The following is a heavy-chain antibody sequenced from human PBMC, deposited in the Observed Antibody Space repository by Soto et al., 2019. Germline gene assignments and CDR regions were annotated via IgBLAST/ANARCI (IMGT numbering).Heavy chain of an antibody. CDR3: ARDRPVRSNWFDP. V-gene: IGHV1-3*01. CDR1: GYTFTSYA. J-gene: IGHJ5*02. CDR2: INAGNGNT. D-gene: IGHD6-6*01. Sequence: ASVKVSCKASGYTFTSYAMHWVRQAPGQRFEWMGWINAGNGNTKYSQKFQGRVTITRDTSASTAYMELSSLRSEDTAVYYCARDRPVRSNWFDPWGQGTLVTVSS.